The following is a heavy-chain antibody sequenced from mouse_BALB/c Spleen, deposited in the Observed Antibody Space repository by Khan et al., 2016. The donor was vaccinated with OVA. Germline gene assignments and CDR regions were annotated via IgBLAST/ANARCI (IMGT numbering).Heavy chain of an antibody. CDR3: AREGYYGNYRAWFAY. J-gene: IGHJ3*01. CDR1: GYTFTSYY. Sequence: QVQLQQSGPELVKPGASVRISCKASGYTFTSYYINWVKQRPGQGLEWIGWIYPGDVNTNYNEKFKGKATLTADKSSSTAYMQLSSLTSEDSAVYFCAREGYYGNYRAWFAYWGQGTPGTVST. V-gene: IGHV1S56*01. D-gene: IGHD2-1*01. CDR2: IYPGDVNT.